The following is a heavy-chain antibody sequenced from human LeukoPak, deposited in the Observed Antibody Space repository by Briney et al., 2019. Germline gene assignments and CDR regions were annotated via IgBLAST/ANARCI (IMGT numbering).Heavy chain of an antibody. V-gene: IGHV3-49*04. D-gene: IGHD5-24*01. CDR1: GFTFGDYA. CDR3: TSGWLQSDFDY. Sequence: GGSLRLSCTASGFTFGDYAMSWVRQAPGKGLEWVGFIRSKAYGGTTEYAASVKGRFTVSRDDSKSIAYLQMNSLKTEDTAVYYCTSGWLQSDFDYWGQGTLVTVSS. CDR2: IRSKAYGGTT. J-gene: IGHJ4*02.